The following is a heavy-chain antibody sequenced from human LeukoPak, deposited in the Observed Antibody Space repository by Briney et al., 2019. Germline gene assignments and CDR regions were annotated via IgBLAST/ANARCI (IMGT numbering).Heavy chain of an antibody. J-gene: IGHJ4*02. V-gene: IGHV1-18*01. CDR2: ISAYNGNT. CDR1: GYTFTSYG. D-gene: IGHD3-22*01. Sequence: DSVKVSCKASGYTFTSYGISWVRQAPGQGLEWMGWISAYNGNTNYAQKLQGRVTMTTDTSTSTAYMELRSLRSDDTAVYYCARVDDSSGYSYYFDYWGQGTLVTVSS. CDR3: ARVDDSSGYSYYFDY.